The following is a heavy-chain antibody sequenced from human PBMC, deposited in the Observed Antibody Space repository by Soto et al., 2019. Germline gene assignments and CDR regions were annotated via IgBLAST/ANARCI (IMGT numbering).Heavy chain of an antibody. Sequence: SEPLSLTCAVYGGSFSNNYWTWFRQPPGKGLEWIGEISPSGTTKYIPSLKSRGTISVDTSRKQFFLKVTSVSAADTAVYYCAMSLWFGTQPEIWGPGTLVTVSS. D-gene: IGHD3-10*01. CDR3: AMSLWFGTQPEI. CDR2: ISPSGTT. V-gene: IGHV4-34*01. J-gene: IGHJ4*02. CDR1: GGSFSNNY.